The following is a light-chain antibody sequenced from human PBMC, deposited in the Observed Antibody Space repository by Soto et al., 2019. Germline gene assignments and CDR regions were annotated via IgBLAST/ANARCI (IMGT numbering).Light chain of an antibody. CDR2: RNN. CDR1: SSNIGSNY. CDR3: AAWDDSLSGRV. J-gene: IGLJ2*01. V-gene: IGLV1-47*01. Sequence: QSVLTQPPSASGTPGQRVTISCSGSSSNIGSNYVYWYQQLPGTAPKLLIYRNNQRPSGVPDRFSGSKSGTSVSLAISGLRSEDEADYYCAAWDDSLSGRVLGGGTKLTVL.